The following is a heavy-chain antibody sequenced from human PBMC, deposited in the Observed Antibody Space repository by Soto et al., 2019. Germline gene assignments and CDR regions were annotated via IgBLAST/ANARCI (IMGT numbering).Heavy chain of an antibody. CDR3: AKDYRLVIPTGHEGVFDY. J-gene: IGHJ4*02. CDR2: ISYDGSSK. Sequence: QVQLVESGGGVVHPGKSLRLSCAASGVRFSGYGMYWVRQAPGKGLEWIAVISYDGSSKSYADSVKGRFAISRDNSKNTLALQMNSLRDEDTAVFYGAKDYRLVIPTGHEGVFDYWGQGTRVTVSS. V-gene: IGHV3-30*18. CDR1: GVRFSGYG. D-gene: IGHD2-2*01.